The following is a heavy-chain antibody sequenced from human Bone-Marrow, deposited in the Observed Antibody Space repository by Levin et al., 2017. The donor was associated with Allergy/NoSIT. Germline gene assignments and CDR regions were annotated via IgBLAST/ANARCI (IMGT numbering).Heavy chain of an antibody. CDR3: ARRTYYYDSSGYRLYGMDV. D-gene: IGHD3-22*01. CDR1: GGSISSGDYY. CDR2: IYYSGST. V-gene: IGHV4-30-4*01. J-gene: IGHJ6*02. Sequence: SETLSLTCTVSGGSISSGDYYWSWIRQPPGKGLEWIGYIYYSGSTYYNPSLKSRVTISVDTSKNQFSLKLSSVTAADTAVYYCARRTYYYDSSGYRLYGMDVWGQGTTVTVSS.